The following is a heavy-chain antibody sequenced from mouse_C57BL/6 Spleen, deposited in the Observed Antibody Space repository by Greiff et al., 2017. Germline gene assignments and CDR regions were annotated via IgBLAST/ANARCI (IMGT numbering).Heavy chain of an antibody. CDR3: ARSSTTVVGRDAMDY. J-gene: IGHJ4*01. V-gene: IGHV1-69*01. CDR2: IDPSDSYT. Sequence: VQLQQPGAEPVMPGASVKLFCKASGYTFTSYWMHWVKQRPGQGLEWIGEIDPSDSYTNYNQKFKGKSTLTVDKSSSTAYMQLSSLTSEDSAVYYCARSSTTVVGRDAMDYWGQGTSVTVSS. CDR1: GYTFTSYW. D-gene: IGHD1-1*01.